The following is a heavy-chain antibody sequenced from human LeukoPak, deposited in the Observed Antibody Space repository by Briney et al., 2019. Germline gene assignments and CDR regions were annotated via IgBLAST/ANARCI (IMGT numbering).Heavy chain of an antibody. J-gene: IGHJ4*02. CDR3: ASGPYYYDSSGYVPFDY. V-gene: IGHV3-33*01. CDR2: IWYDGSNK. Sequence: PGGSLRLSCAASGFTFSSYGMHWVRQAPGKGLEWVAVIWYDGSNKYYADSVKGRFTISRDNSRNTLYLQMNSLRAEDTAVYYCASGPYYYDSSGYVPFDYWGQGTLVTVSS. CDR1: GFTFSSYG. D-gene: IGHD3-22*01.